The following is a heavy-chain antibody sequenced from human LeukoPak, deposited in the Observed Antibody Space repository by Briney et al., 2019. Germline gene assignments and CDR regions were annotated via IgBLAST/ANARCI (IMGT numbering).Heavy chain of an antibody. D-gene: IGHD6-19*01. Sequence: SETLSLTCAVYGGSFSGYYWSWIRQPPGRGLEWIGEINHSGSTNYNPSLKSRVTIAVDTSKNQFSLKLSSVTAADTAVYYCASLPGIAVAGTVLDYWGQGTLVTVSS. CDR1: GGSFSGYY. V-gene: IGHV4-34*01. CDR3: ASLPGIAVAGTVLDY. J-gene: IGHJ4*02. CDR2: INHSGST.